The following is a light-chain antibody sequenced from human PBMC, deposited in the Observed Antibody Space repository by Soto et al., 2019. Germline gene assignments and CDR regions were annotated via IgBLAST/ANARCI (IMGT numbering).Light chain of an antibody. CDR1: RSNIGNNY. V-gene: IGLV1-47*01. CDR3: ATWDDNLSGYWV. Sequence: QSVLTQPPSASGTPGQTVTISCSGSRSNIGNNYVYWYQKLPGTAPKLLIYRINQRPSGVPDRFSGSKSGTSASLAISGLRSEDAADYYCATWDDNLSGYWVFGGGTQLTVL. J-gene: IGLJ3*02. CDR2: RIN.